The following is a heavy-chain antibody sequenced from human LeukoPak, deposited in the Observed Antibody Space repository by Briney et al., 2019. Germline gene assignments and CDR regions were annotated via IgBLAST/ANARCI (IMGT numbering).Heavy chain of an antibody. V-gene: IGHV4-59*01. D-gene: IGHD1-26*01. J-gene: IGHJ4*02. Sequence: SETLSLTCTVSGGSITSFPWSWIRQSPGKGLEWIGYIYSSGSTNYNPSLKSRVTILLDTTKNQFSLNLSSVTAADTAVYYCARGSGGYLHYWGPGTLVSVSS. CDR3: ARGSGGYLHY. CDR1: GGSITSFP. CDR2: IYSSGST.